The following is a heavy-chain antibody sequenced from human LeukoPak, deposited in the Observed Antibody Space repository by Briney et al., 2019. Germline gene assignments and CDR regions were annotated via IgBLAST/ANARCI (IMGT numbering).Heavy chain of an antibody. Sequence: GGSLRLSCAASGFTFSSYGMSWVRQAPGKGLEWVSAISGSGGSTYYADSVKGRFTISRDNSENTLYLQMNSLRAEDTAIYYCARAVYYESSGYSYYFDYWGQGALVTVSS. CDR1: GFTFSSYG. J-gene: IGHJ4*02. D-gene: IGHD3-22*01. CDR3: ARAVYYESSGYSYYFDY. V-gene: IGHV3-23*01. CDR2: ISGSGGST.